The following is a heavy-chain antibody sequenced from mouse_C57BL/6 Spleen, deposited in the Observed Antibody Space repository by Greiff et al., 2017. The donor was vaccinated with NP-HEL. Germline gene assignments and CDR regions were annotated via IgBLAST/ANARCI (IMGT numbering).Heavy chain of an antibody. CDR2: IDPETGGT. J-gene: IGHJ3*01. CDR1: GYTFTDYE. CDR3: TRSGPAWFAY. V-gene: IGHV1-15*01. Sequence: QVQLQQSGAELVRPGASVTLSCKASGYTFTDYEMHWVKQTPVHGLEWIGAIDPETGGTAYNQKFTGQAILTADYSSSTAYMELRSLTSEDSAVYYCTRSGPAWFAYWGQGTLVTVSA.